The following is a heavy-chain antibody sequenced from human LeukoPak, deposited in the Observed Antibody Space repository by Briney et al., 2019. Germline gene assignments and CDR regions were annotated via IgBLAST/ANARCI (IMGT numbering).Heavy chain of an antibody. CDR1: GGSISSSSYY. CDR2: IYYSGST. D-gene: IGHD3-22*01. CDR3: ARSYYYDSSGYSNWFDP. Sequence: SETLSLTCTVSGGSISSSSYYWGWIRQPPGKGLEWIGSIYYSGSTYYNPSLKSRVTISVDTSKNQFSLKLSSVTAADTAVYYCARSYYYDSSGYSNWFDPWGQGTLVTVSS. V-gene: IGHV4-39*07. J-gene: IGHJ5*02.